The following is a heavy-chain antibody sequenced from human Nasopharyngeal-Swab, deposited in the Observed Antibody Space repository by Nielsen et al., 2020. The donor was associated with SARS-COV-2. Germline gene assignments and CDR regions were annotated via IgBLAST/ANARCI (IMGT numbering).Heavy chain of an antibody. Sequence: ASVKVSCKASGYTFTGYYMHWVRQALGQGLEWMGRINSNSGDTKYAQKFQGRVTMTRDTSISTADMELSRLRSDDTAVYYCARGNSYGYDYWGQGILVTVSS. CDR2: INSNSGDT. CDR3: ARGNSYGYDY. J-gene: IGHJ4*02. V-gene: IGHV1-2*06. D-gene: IGHD5-18*01. CDR1: GYTFTGYY.